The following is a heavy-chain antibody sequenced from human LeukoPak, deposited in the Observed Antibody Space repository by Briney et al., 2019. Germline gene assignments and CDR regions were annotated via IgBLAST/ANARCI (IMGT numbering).Heavy chain of an antibody. CDR1: GGSISSYY. V-gene: IGHV4-59*01. CDR3: ARDPYYYYGMDV. J-gene: IGHJ6*02. CDR2: IYYSVST. Sequence: SETLSLTCTVSGGSISSYYWSWIWQPPGKGLEWIGYIYYSVSTNYNPSLKSRVTISVDTSKNQFSLKLSSVTAADTAVYYCARDPYYYYGMDVWGQGTTVTVSS.